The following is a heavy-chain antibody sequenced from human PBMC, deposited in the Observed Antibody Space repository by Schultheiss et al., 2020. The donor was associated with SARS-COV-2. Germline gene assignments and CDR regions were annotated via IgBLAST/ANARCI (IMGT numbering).Heavy chain of an antibody. Sequence: SETLSLTCTVSGGSVSSGSYYWSWIRQPAGKGLEWIGRIYTSGSTNYNPSLKSRVTMSVDTSKNQFSLKLSSVTAADTAVYYCARGVVVPAAILWGWFDPWGQGTLVTVSS. CDR2: IYTSGST. CDR1: GGSVSSGSYY. D-gene: IGHD2-2*02. CDR3: ARGVVVPAAILWGWFDP. J-gene: IGHJ5*02. V-gene: IGHV4-61*02.